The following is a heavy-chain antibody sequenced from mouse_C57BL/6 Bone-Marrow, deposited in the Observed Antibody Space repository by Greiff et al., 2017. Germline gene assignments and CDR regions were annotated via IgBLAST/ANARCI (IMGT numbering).Heavy chain of an antibody. D-gene: IGHD2-5*01. CDR3: TTGYYSNYGY. CDR2: IDPENGDT. V-gene: IGHV14-4*01. J-gene: IGHJ2*01. CDR1: GFNIKDDY. Sequence: EVQLQQSGAELVRPGASVKLSCTASGFNIKDDYMHWVKQRPEQGLEWIGWIDPENGDTEYASKFQGKATITADTSSNTAYLQLSSLTSEDTAVYYCTTGYYSNYGYWGQGTTLTVSS.